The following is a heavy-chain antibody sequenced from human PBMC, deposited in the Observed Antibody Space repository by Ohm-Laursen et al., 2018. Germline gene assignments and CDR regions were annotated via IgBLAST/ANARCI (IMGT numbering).Heavy chain of an antibody. J-gene: IGHJ4*02. CDR2: IYTSGST. CDR1: GGSISSYY. V-gene: IGHV4-4*07. Sequence: TLSLTCTVSGGSISSYYWSWIRQPAGKGLEWIGRIYTSGSTNYNPSLKSRVTMSVDTSKNQFSLKLSSVTAADTAVYYCAKDGHSSGWYSASDYWGQGTLVTVSS. CDR3: AKDGHSSGWYSASDY. D-gene: IGHD6-19*01.